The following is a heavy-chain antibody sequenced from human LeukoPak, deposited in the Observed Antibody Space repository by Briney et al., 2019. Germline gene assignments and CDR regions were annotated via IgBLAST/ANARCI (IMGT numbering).Heavy chain of an antibody. V-gene: IGHV1-2*02. CDR1: GYTFTGYY. CDR3: ARAATLTVAGTSGYGMDV. CDR2: INPNSGGT. Sequence: ASVKVSCKASGYTFTGYYMHWVRQAPGQGLGWMGWINPNSGGTNYAQKFQGRVTMTRDTSISTAYMELSRLRSDDTAVYYCARAATLTVAGTSGYGMDVWGQGTTVTVSS. J-gene: IGHJ6*02. D-gene: IGHD6-19*01.